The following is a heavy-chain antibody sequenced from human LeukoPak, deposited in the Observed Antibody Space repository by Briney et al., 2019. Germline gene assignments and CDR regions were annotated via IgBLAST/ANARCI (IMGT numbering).Heavy chain of an antibody. J-gene: IGHJ4*02. CDR1: GFTFSNYA. Sequence: GGSLRLSCAASGFTFSNYAMSWVRQAPGRGLEWVSAITSSGGSTFHADSVKGRFTVSRDDSKNTLYLQMNSLRAEDTAVYYCAKDGGLWVSAHWGDSWGRGTLVTVSS. CDR2: ITSSGGST. V-gene: IGHV3-23*01. CDR3: AKDGGLWVSAHWGDS. D-gene: IGHD7-27*01.